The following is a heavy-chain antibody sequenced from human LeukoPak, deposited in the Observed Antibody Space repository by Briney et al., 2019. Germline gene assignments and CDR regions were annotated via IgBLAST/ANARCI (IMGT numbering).Heavy chain of an antibody. V-gene: IGHV3-23*01. CDR1: GFTFSSYA. J-gene: IGHJ6*02. CDR2: ISGSGGST. CDR3: AKAMLAGTRYYYYGMDV. Sequence: GGSLRLSCAASGFTFSSYAMSWVRQAPGKGLEWVSAISGSGGSTYYADSVKGRFTISRDNSKNTLYLQMNSLRAEDTAVYYCAKAMLAGTRYYYYGMDVWGQGTTVTVSS. D-gene: IGHD6-13*01.